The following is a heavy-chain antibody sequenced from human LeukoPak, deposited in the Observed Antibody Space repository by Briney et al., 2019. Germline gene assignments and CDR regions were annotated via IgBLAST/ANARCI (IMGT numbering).Heavy chain of an antibody. Sequence: ASVKVSCKASGYTFTSYGISWVRQAPGQGLEWMGWISAYNGNTNYAQKLQGRVTMTTDTSTSTAYMEPRSLRSDDTAVYYCARVSGPIGPSNSFDYWGQGTLVTVSS. J-gene: IGHJ4*02. V-gene: IGHV1-18*01. CDR3: ARVSGPIGPSNSFDY. CDR2: ISAYNGNT. D-gene: IGHD3-10*01. CDR1: GYTFTSYG.